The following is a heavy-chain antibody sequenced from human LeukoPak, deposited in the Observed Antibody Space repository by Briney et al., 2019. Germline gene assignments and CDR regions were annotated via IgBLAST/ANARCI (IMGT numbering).Heavy chain of an antibody. V-gene: IGHV1-24*01. CDR2: FDPEDGET. J-gene: IGHJ4*02. CDR3: ATARG. CDR1: GYTLTELS. Sequence: ASVKVSCKVSGYTLTELSMHWVRQAPGKGREWMGGFDPEDGETIYEQKFQGRVTITEHTSTDTAYMELSSLRSEDTAVYSCATARGWGQGTLVTVSS.